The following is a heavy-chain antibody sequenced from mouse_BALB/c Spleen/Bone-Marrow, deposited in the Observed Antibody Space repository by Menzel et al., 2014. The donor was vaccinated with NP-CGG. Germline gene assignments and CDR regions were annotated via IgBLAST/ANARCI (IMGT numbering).Heavy chain of an antibody. CDR3: TRSRRAMDH. Sequence: VQLQQSGAELVKPGASVKLSCKASGYTFTSYYMCWVKQRPGQGLEWIGEINPSNGGNNFNEKFKSKATLTVDKSSRTAYMSLSSLTSEDSAVYYCTRSRRAMDHWGQGTSVTVSS. CDR2: INPSNGGN. D-gene: IGHD2-12*01. V-gene: IGHV1S81*02. J-gene: IGHJ4*01. CDR1: GYTFTSYY.